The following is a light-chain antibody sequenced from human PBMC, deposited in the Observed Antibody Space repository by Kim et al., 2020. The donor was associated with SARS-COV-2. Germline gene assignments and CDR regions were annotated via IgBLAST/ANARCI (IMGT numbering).Light chain of an antibody. CDR2: QDS. J-gene: IGLJ2*01. CDR3: QAWDSSTVV. Sequence: SYELTQPPSVSVSPGQTASITCSGDKLGDKYACLYQQKPGQSPVLVIYQDSERPSGIPERFSGSNSGNTATLTISGTQAMDEADYYCQAWDSSTVVFGGGTQLTVL. CDR1: KLGDKY. V-gene: IGLV3-1*01.